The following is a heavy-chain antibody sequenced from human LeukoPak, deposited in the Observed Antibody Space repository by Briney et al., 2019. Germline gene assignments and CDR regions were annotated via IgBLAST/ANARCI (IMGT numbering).Heavy chain of an antibody. V-gene: IGHV4-61*02. J-gene: IGHJ3*02. CDR2: IYTSGST. Sequence: SQTLSLTCTVSGGSISSRSYYWSWIRQPAGKGLEWIGRIYTSGSTNYNPSLKSRVTISVDTSKNQFSLKLSSVTAADTAVYYCARLTVVVVAATPGAFDIWGQGTMVTVSS. CDR3: ARLTVVVVAATPGAFDI. D-gene: IGHD2-15*01. CDR1: GGSISSRSYY.